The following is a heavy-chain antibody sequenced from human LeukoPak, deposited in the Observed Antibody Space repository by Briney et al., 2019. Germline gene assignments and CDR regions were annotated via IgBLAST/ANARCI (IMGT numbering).Heavy chain of an antibody. CDR1: ESAVNSNA. D-gene: IGHD2-2*01. Sequence: GGSYTRARTASESAVNSNAMGWVRQAPGKKLEWVSAISGSGGSTYYADSVKGRFTISRDNSKNTLYLQMNSLRAEDTAVYYCAKRGDIVVVPADYFDYWGQGTLVTVSS. CDR2: ISGSGGST. V-gene: IGHV3-23*01. J-gene: IGHJ4*02. CDR3: AKRGDIVVVPADYFDY.